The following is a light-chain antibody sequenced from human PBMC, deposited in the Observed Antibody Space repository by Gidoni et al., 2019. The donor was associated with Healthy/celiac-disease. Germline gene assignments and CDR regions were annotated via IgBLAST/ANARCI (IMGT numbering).Light chain of an antibody. CDR2: AAS. CDR1: QSISRY. V-gene: IGKV1-39*01. Sequence: DIQMTQSPSSLSASVGDRVTITCRASQSISRYLNWYQQKPGKAPKLLIYAASSLQSGVPSRFSGSGSGTDFTLTISSLQPEDFATYYCQQSPYTFGQGTKLEIK. J-gene: IGKJ2*01. CDR3: QQSPYT.